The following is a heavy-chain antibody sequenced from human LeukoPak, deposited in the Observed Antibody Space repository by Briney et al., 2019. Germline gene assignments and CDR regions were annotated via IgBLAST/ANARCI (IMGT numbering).Heavy chain of an antibody. Sequence: GGSLRLSCAASGFTFSSYAMSWVRQAPGKGLEWVSAISGSGGSTYYADSVKGRFTISRDNSKNTLYLQMNSLRAEDTAVYYCARAGVNWNYANGYFDYWGRGTLVTVSS. J-gene: IGHJ4*02. D-gene: IGHD1-7*01. CDR2: ISGSGGST. CDR1: GFTFSSYA. CDR3: ARAGVNWNYANGYFDY. V-gene: IGHV3-23*01.